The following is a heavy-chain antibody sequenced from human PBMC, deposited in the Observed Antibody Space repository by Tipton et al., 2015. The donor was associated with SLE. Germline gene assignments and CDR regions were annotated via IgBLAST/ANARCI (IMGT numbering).Heavy chain of an antibody. J-gene: IGHJ4*02. CDR1: GFTFSAYW. CDR3: TRVVGPY. V-gene: IGHV3-7*01. D-gene: IGHD2-21*01. CDR2: IDKDGSET. Sequence: SLRLSCAASGFTFSAYWMSWVRQAPGKGLEWVANIDKDGSETYYVDSVKGRFTISRDNTKNSLYLQMNSLRAEDTAVYYCTRVVGPYWGQGTLVTVSS.